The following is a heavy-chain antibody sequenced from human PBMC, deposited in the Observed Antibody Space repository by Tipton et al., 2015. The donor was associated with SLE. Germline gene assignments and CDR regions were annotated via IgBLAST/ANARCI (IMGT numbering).Heavy chain of an antibody. J-gene: IGHJ3*02. D-gene: IGHD3-16*02. V-gene: IGHV4-61*02. CDR3: AQAHLWGSYRYASDI. CDR2: IHASGSSGST. CDR1: GGSISSGGHY. Sequence: LRLSCTVSGGSISSGGHYWSWIRQPAGKGLEWIGRIHASGSSGSTEYNPSLKSRVTISVDTSKNQFSLKLSSVTAADTAVYYCAQAHLWGSYRYASDIWGQGTMVTVSS.